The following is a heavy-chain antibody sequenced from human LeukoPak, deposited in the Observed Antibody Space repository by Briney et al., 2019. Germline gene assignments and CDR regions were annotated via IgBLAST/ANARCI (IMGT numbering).Heavy chain of an antibody. J-gene: IGHJ4*02. Sequence: ASVKVSCKVSGYTFTDNFMHWVRQAPGQGLEWMGWINPNSGGTNYAQKFQGRVTMTRDTSISTAYMELSRLRSDDTAVYYCARDQAYYYDSSGYYGGFDYWGQGTLVTVSS. D-gene: IGHD3-22*01. V-gene: IGHV1-2*02. CDR2: INPNSGGT. CDR3: ARDQAYYYDSSGYYGGFDY. CDR1: GYTFTDNF.